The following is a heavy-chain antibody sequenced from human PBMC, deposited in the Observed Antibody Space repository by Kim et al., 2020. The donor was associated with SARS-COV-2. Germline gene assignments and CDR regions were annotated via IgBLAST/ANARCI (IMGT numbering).Heavy chain of an antibody. CDR3: ARNHAMDV. J-gene: IGHJ6*02. V-gene: IGHV3-48*03. Sequence: GGSLRLSCAASGFTFSSYEMNWVRQAPGKGLEWVSYISGSGTTIYYAYFGKGLFTISRDNAKNSLYLQMNSLRAEDTAVYYCARNHAMDVWGQGTTVTVSS. CDR1: GFTFSSYE. CDR2: ISGSGTTI.